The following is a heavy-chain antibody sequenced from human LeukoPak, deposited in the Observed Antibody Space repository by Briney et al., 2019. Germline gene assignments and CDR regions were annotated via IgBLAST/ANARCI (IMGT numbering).Heavy chain of an antibody. CDR1: GYSFTSYW. Sequence: GESLKISCKGSGYSFTSYWIGWVRQMPGKGLEWMRIIYPGDSDTRYSPSFQGQVTISADKSISTAYLQWSSPKASDTAMYYCARHPRKIVGATTLDYWGQGTLVTVSS. V-gene: IGHV5-51*01. CDR3: ARHPRKIVGATTLDY. J-gene: IGHJ4*02. D-gene: IGHD1-26*01. CDR2: IYPGDSDT.